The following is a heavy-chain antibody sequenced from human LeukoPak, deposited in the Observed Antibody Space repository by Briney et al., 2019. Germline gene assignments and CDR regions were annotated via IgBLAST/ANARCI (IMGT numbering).Heavy chain of an antibody. V-gene: IGHV3-30-3*01. D-gene: IGHD5-24*01. J-gene: IGHJ6*02. CDR3: ARPSEMGNAYYFYGMDV. CDR1: GFTSSSYD. Sequence: GGSQRLFCTASGFTSSSYDMHWARQAPGKGLEWVAVISYDGSNKYYADSVKGRFTISRDDSKNTLYLQMNSLRAEDTAVYYCARPSEMGNAYYFYGMDVWG. CDR2: ISYDGSNK.